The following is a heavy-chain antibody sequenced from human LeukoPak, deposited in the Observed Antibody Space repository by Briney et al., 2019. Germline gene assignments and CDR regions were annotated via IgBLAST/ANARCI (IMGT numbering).Heavy chain of an antibody. CDR1: GGSISSSSYY. CDR3: ARRGISWYFDY. V-gene: IGHV4-39*01. CDR2: IYYSGST. D-gene: IGHD6-13*01. Sequence: SETLSLTCTVPGGSISSSSYYWGWIRQPPGKGLEWIGSIYYSGSTYYDPSLKSRVTLSVDTSKNQFSLKLSSVTAADTAVYYRARRGISWYFDYWGQGTLVTVSS. J-gene: IGHJ4*02.